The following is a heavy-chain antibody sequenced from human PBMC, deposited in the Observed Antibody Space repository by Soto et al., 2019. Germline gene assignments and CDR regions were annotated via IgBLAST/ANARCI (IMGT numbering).Heavy chain of an antibody. CDR2: IYWDDDK. CDR3: AHIVVAGLGYYFDY. J-gene: IGHJ4*02. D-gene: IGHD6-19*01. CDR1: GFSLSSTRMD. Sequence: QITLKESGPTRVKPTQTLTLTCTLSGFSLSSTRMDVGWIRPPPGKALEWLALIYWDDDKRYSPFLKSRLTITKDTSKNQVVLTMSNMDPVDTARYYCAHIVVAGLGYYFDYWGQGTLVTVSS. V-gene: IGHV2-5*02.